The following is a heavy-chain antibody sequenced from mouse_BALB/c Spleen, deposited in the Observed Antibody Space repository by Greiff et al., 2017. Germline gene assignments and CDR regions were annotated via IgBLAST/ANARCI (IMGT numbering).Heavy chain of an antibody. CDR2: IDPSDSYT. V-gene: IGHV1-69*02. Sequence: QVQLQQPGAELVKPGASVKLSCKASGYTFTSYWMHWVKQRPGQGLEWIGEIDPSDSYTNYNQKFKGKATLTVDKSSSTAYMQLSSLTSEDSAVYYCARNGYYVTWFAYWGQGTLVTVSA. CDR3: ARNGYYVTWFAY. D-gene: IGHD2-3*01. CDR1: GYTFTSYW. J-gene: IGHJ3*01.